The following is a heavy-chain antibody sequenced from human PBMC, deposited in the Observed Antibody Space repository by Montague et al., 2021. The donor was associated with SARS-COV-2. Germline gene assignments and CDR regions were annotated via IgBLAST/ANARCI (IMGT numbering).Heavy chain of an antibody. J-gene: IGHJ4*02. D-gene: IGHD1-1*01. CDR1: GDSISSSSYN. CDR2: VHYSGRP. CDR3: TRHVHMTLPEPSTGFDY. V-gene: IGHV4-39*01. Sequence: SETLSLTCTVSGDSISSSSYNWGWIRQPPGKGLEWIGSVHYSGRPYYNPSLKSRVTIYVDTSKNQLSLKLSSVTAADTAVYYCTRHVHMTLPEPSTGFDYWGRGTLVTVSS.